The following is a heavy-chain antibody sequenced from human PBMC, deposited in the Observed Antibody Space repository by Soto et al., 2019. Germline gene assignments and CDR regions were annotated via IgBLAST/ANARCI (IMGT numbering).Heavy chain of an antibody. Sequence: ASVKVSCKASGYTFTSCGISWVRQAPGQGLEWMGWISAYNGNTNYAQKLQGRVTMTTDTSTSTAYMELRSLRSDDTAVYYCAILLGYCSGGSCYTPPYFDYWCQGTLVTVSS. CDR1: GYTFTSCG. CDR2: ISAYNGNT. J-gene: IGHJ4*02. CDR3: AILLGYCSGGSCYTPPYFDY. V-gene: IGHV1-18*04. D-gene: IGHD2-15*01.